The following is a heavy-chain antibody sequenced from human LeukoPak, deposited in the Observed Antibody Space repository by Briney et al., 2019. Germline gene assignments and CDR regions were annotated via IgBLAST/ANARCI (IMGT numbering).Heavy chain of an antibody. CDR1: GFTFRRYK. J-gene: IGHJ4*02. D-gene: IGHD3-9*01. CDR2: ITSTGSNR. Sequence: PGGSLRLSCAAPGFTFRRYKMNRVRQAPGRGLEWVAYITSTGSNRYNAESVKGRFTTARDNAQKLLFLHINNMRAEDTAIYYCARDGDQGYFAGVRPLYCWGQGTLVTVSS. V-gene: IGHV3-48*03. CDR3: ARDGDQGYFAGVRPLYC.